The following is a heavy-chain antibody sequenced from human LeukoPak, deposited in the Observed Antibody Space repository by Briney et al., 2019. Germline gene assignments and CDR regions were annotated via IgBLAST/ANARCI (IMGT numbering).Heavy chain of an antibody. V-gene: IGHV3-21*01. Sequence: GGSLRLSCAASGFTFSSYSMNWVRQAPGKGLEWVSSISSSGSYIKYADSVKGRFTISRDNAKNTVCLQMNSLRAEDTAVYYCARGASGSYYVDYWGQGILVTVSS. J-gene: IGHJ4*02. D-gene: IGHD1-26*01. CDR1: GFTFSSYS. CDR3: ARGASGSYYVDY. CDR2: ISSSGSYI.